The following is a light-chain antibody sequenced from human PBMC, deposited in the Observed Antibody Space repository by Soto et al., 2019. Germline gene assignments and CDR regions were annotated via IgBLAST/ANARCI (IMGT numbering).Light chain of an antibody. V-gene: IGKV3-20*01. CDR2: GAS. CDR1: QSVSSSY. Sequence: EIVLTQSPGTLSLSPGERATLSCGASQSVSSSYLAWYQQKPGQAPRLLIYGASSRATGIPDRLSGSGSGTDFTLTISRLEPEDFAVYYCQQYGSSPWTFGQGTKVDI. J-gene: IGKJ1*01. CDR3: QQYGSSPWT.